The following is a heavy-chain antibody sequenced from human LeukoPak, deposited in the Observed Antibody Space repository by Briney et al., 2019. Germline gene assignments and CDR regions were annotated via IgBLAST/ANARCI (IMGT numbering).Heavy chain of an antibody. J-gene: IGHJ4*02. CDR2: VSAYSGAT. Sequence: ASVQVSCKASGYTFNSYAITWVRQAPGQGLEWMGWVSAYSGATTYAQEFQHRVTMTTDTSTNTAYMELRSLRSDGTAVYYCARGRTMPFDNWGQGTLVTVSS. CDR3: ARGRTMPFDN. D-gene: IGHD2-2*01. V-gene: IGHV1-18*01. CDR1: GYTFNSYA.